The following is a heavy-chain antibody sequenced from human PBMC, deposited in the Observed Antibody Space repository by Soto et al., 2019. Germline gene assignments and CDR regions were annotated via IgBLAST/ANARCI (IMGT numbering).Heavy chain of an antibody. CDR2: IYYSGIT. CDR3: ARSPGYYFDY. J-gene: IGHJ4*02. CDR1: GGSIGSGGYY. V-gene: IGHV4-31*03. Sequence: KSSETLSLTCTVSGGSIGSGGYYWSWIRRHPGKGLEWIGYIYYSGITYHNPSLKSRVTISVDTSKNQFSLKLSSVTAADTAVYYCARSPGYYFDYWGQGTLVTVSS.